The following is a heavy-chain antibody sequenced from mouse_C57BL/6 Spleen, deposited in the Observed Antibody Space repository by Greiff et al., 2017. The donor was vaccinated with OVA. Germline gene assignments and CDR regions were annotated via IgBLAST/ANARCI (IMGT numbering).Heavy chain of an antibody. J-gene: IGHJ1*03. CDR3: ARGPITTVVALWYFDV. CDR1: GFTFSDYG. Sequence: EVMLVESGGGLVKPGGSLKLSCAASGFTFSDYGMHWVRQAPEKGLEWVAYISSGSSTIYYADTVKGRFTISRDNAKNTLFLQMTSLRSEDAAIYYCARGPITTVVALWYFDVWGTGTTVTVSS. V-gene: IGHV5-17*01. D-gene: IGHD1-1*01. CDR2: ISSGSSTI.